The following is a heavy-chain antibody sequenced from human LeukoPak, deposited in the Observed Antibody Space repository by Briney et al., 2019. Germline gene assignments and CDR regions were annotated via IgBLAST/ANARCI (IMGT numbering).Heavy chain of an antibody. CDR3: ARGRWLQLLDY. Sequence: PGGSLRLSCAASGFTFSSYAMHCVRQAPGKGLEYVSAISSNGGSTYYANSVKGRFTISRDNSKNTLYLQMGSLRAEDMAVYYCARGRWLQLLDYWGQGTLVTVSS. V-gene: IGHV3-64*01. J-gene: IGHJ4*02. CDR1: GFTFSSYA. CDR2: ISSNGGST. D-gene: IGHD5-24*01.